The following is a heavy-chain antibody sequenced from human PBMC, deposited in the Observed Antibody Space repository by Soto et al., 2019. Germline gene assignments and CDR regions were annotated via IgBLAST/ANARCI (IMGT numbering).Heavy chain of an antibody. J-gene: IGHJ3*02. CDR3: ARDSGWNDVLGAFDI. D-gene: IGHD1-1*01. Sequence: PGESLKISCKGSGYSFTSYWIGWVRQMPGKGLEWMGIIYPGDSDTRYSPSFQGQVTISADKSISTAYLQWSSLKASDTAMYYCARDSGWNDVLGAFDIWGQGTMVTVSS. V-gene: IGHV5-51*01. CDR2: IYPGDSDT. CDR1: GYSFTSYW.